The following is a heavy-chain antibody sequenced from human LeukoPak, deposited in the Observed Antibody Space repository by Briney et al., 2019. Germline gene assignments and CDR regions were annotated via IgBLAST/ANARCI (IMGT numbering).Heavy chain of an antibody. J-gene: IGHJ6*02. D-gene: IGHD2-2*02. CDR2: ISGSGGST. CDR3: AKYQGKTDCSSTSCYTYYGMDV. CDR1: GFTFSSYA. Sequence: PGGSLRLSCAASGFTFSSYAVSWVRQAPGKGLEWVSAISGSGGSTYYADSVKGRFTISRDNSKNTLYLQMNSLRAEDTAVYYCAKYQGKTDCSSTSCYTYYGMDVWGQGTTVTVSS. V-gene: IGHV3-23*01.